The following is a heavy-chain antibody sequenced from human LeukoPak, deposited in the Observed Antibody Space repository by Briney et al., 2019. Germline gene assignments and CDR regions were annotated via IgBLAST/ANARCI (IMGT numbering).Heavy chain of an antibody. Sequence: SETLSLTCTVSGDSISTYYWSWIRQPPGKGLEWIGYIYYSGSTNYNPSLKSRVTISVDTSKNQFSLKLNSVTAADTALYYCARDGYGGIDYWGQGILVTVSS. CDR2: IYYSGST. J-gene: IGHJ4*02. CDR3: ARDGYGGIDY. D-gene: IGHD4-23*01. CDR1: GDSISTYY. V-gene: IGHV4-59*01.